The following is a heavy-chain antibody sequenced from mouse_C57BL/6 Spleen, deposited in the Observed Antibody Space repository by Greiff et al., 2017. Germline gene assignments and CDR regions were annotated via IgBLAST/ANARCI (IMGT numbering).Heavy chain of an antibody. CDR2: IWTGGGT. J-gene: IGHJ2*01. CDR3: ARGDGVYYFDY. V-gene: IGHV2-9-1*01. Sequence: VKLQESGPGLVAPSQCLSITCTVSGFSLTSYAISWVRQPPGKGLEWLGVIWTGGGTNYNSALKSRLCINKDNSKSQVFLKMNSLQADDTASYYCARGDGVYYFDYWGQGTTLTVSS. CDR1: GFSLTSYA. D-gene: IGHD2-3*01.